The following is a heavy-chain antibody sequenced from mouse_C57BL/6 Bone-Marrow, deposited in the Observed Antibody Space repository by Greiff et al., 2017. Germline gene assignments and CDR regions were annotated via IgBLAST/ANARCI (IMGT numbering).Heavy chain of an antibody. J-gene: IGHJ4*01. D-gene: IGHD1-1*01. CDR2: IDPSDSYT. CDR1: GYTFTSYW. V-gene: IGHV1-69*01. Sequence: QVQLQQPGAELVMPGASVKLSCKASGYTFTSYWMHWVKQRPGQGLEWIGEIDPSDSYTNYNQKFKGKSTLTVDKSSSPAYMQLSSLTSEDSAVYDCARSFYYYGSSCAMDYWGQGTSVTVSS. CDR3: ARSFYYYGSSCAMDY.